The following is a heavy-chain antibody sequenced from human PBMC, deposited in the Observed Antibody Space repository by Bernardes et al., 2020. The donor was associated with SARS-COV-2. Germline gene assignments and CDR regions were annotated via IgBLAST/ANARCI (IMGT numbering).Heavy chain of an antibody. J-gene: IGHJ3*02. CDR3: ARQGTTISTSRPIHPFDI. CDR2: ISYSGIT. Sequence: SESLSLTCTVSGGSISSRSYYWGWLRQPPGKGLEWIGSISYSGITYYNPSLKSRVTISVDTSKGQFSLHLSSVTATDTAVYFCARQGTTISTSRPIHPFDIWGQGTMVTVSS. CDR1: GGSISSRSYY. V-gene: IGHV4-39*01. D-gene: IGHD4-4*01.